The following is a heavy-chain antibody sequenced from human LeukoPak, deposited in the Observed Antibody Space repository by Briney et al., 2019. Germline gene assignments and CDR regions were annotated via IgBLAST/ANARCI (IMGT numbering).Heavy chain of an antibody. Sequence: GESLKISCKASGDSFSTYWIAWVRQMPGKGLEWMGVIYAGDSGTRYSPSFQGQVTISADKSLNTAYVQWSNLKASDTAMYYCVRLRGELMDGLDFWGQGTLVTVSS. CDR2: IYAGDSGT. V-gene: IGHV5-51*01. CDR1: GDSFSTYW. J-gene: IGHJ4*02. D-gene: IGHD2-8*01. CDR3: VRLRGELMDGLDF.